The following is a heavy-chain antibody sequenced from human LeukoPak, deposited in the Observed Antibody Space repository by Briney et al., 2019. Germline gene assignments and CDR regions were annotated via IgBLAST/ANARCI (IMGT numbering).Heavy chain of an antibody. CDR1: GGSISSGDYY. J-gene: IGHJ4*02. CDR3: AREDYGDYAFDFDS. CDR2: IYYSGST. V-gene: IGHV4-30-4*08. D-gene: IGHD4-17*01. Sequence: PSQTLSLTCTVSGGSISSGDYYWSWIRQPPGKGLEWIGYIYYSGSTYYNPSLKSRLTISVDTSKNQFSLKLNSVTAADTAVYYCAREDYGDYAFDFDSWGQGTLVTVSS.